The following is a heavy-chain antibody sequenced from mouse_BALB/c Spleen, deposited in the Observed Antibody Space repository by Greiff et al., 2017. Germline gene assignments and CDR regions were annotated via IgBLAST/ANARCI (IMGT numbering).Heavy chain of an antibody. V-gene: IGHV3-8*02. J-gene: IGHJ4*01. Sequence: EVMLVESGPSLVKPSQTLSLTCSVTGDSITSGYWNWIRKFPGNKLEYMGYISYSGSTYYNPSLKSRISITRDTSKNQYYLQLNSVTTEDTATYYCARIPSYYGSRGYAMDYWGQGTSVTVSS. CDR1: GDSITSGY. D-gene: IGHD1-1*01. CDR2: ISYSGST. CDR3: ARIPSYYGSRGYAMDY.